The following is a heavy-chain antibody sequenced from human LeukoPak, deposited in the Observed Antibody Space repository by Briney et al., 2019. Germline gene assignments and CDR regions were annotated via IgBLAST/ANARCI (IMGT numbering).Heavy chain of an antibody. D-gene: IGHD3-10*01. J-gene: IGHJ4*02. Sequence: GRSLRLSCAASGFTFSSYGMHWVRQAPGKGLEWVALIWYDGSNENYADSVKGRFTISRDNSKNMVDLYMNSLRADDTAVYFCARDLGGRSGSFDYWGQGALVTVSS. CDR2: IWYDGSNE. CDR1: GFTFSSYG. CDR3: ARDLGGRSGSFDY. V-gene: IGHV3-33*08.